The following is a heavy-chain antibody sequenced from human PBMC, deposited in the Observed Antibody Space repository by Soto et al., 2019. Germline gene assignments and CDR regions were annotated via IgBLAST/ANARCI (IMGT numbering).Heavy chain of an antibody. J-gene: IGHJ6*02. D-gene: IGHD7-27*01. Sequence: VQLLESGGGLVQPGGSLRLACTASGFTFNHYAMSWVRQAPGKGLEWVSAVSGRGGSTKYADSVKGRFIISRDNSNSTLYRQMDTLKGKATAVNYCGKDLTGTTPFYSYSYGSAVWGRGTPATVS. CDR3: GKDLTGTTPFYSYSYGSAV. CDR2: VSGRGGST. CDR1: GFTFNHYA. V-gene: IGHV3-23*01.